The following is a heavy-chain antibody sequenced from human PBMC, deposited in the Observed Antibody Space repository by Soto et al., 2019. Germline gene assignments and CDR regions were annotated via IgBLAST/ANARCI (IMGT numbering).Heavy chain of an antibody. CDR2: ISPDGSA. J-gene: IGHJ6*02. CDR3: ASLGRNYYNGMDV. V-gene: IGHV4-4*07. Sequence: SETLSLTCSVSGAYMRTYFWTLIRQPAGKGLEWMGRISPDGSATYNPSLQSRVSMFADTSNNEFSLRLTSVTAADTAVYYCASLGRNYYNGMDVWGQGTSVTVSS. CDR1: GAYMRTYF.